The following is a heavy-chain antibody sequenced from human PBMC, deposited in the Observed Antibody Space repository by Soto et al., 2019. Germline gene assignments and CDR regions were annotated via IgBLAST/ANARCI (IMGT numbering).Heavy chain of an antibody. Sequence: LGESLKISCKGSGYSFTTYWIGWVRQMPGKGLEGMVIIYPGDSDTRYSPSFQGQVTISADKSISTAYLQWSSLKASDTAMYYCASETRGGYYYYGMDVWGQGTTVTVSS. CDR2: IYPGDSDT. V-gene: IGHV5-51*01. CDR3: ASETRGGYYYYGMDV. CDR1: GYSFTTYW. J-gene: IGHJ6*02.